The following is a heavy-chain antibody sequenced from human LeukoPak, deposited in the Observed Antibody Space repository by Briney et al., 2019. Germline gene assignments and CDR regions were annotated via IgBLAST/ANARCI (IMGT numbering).Heavy chain of an antibody. J-gene: IGHJ5*02. Sequence: GGSLRLSCAASGFTFSSYWMSWVRQAPGKGLEWVANIKQDGSEKYYVDSVKGRFTISRDNAKNSLYLRMNSLRAEDTAVYYCARDDCSSISCYHNWFDPWGQGTLVTVSS. CDR2: IKQDGSEK. D-gene: IGHD2-2*01. CDR1: GFTFSSYW. V-gene: IGHV3-7*01. CDR3: ARDDCSSISCYHNWFDP.